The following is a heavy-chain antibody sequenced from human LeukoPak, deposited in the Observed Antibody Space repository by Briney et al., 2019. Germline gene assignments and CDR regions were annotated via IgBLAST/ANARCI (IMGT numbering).Heavy chain of an antibody. CDR1: GGTFSSYA. CDR3: ARGRPGYFFDY. D-gene: IGHD6-13*01. V-gene: IGHV1-69*13. J-gene: IGHJ4*02. CDR2: IIPIFGTA. Sequence: ASVKVSCKASGGTFSSYAISWVRQAPGQGLEWMGGIIPIFGTANYAQKFQGGVTITADESTSTAYMELSSLRSEDTAVYYCARGRPGYFFDYWGQGTLVTVSS.